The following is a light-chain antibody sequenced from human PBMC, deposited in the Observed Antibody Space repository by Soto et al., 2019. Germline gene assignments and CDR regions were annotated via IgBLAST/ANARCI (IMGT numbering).Light chain of an antibody. J-gene: IGKJ4*01. V-gene: IGKV2-30*01. CDR3: MQGTLGPPI. Sequence: DVVLTQSPLALAVTLGQPASISCRSSQSLEYSDGNSYLNWFQQRPGQSPRRLIYKVSNRDSGVQTEFGGSGSGAVFALKISRGEAEDVGVYYDMQGTLGPPIFGGGTKVEIK. CDR1: QSLEYSDGNSY. CDR2: KVS.